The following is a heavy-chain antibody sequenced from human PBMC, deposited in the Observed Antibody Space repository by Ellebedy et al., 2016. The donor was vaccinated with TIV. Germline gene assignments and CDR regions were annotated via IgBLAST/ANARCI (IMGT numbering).Heavy chain of an antibody. CDR2: ILNKANSYTK. V-gene: IGHV3-72*01. CDR3: ATYWGSKQLVH. CDR1: GFTFGDHY. Sequence: GESLMISCVVPGFTFGDHYIDCVRLAPGKGLEWVGRILNKANSYTKDYSASVKGRFTISRDASKNSLYLQMNSLQTEDTAVYYCATYWGSKQLVHWGQGTLVTVSS. D-gene: IGHD6-13*01. J-gene: IGHJ4*02.